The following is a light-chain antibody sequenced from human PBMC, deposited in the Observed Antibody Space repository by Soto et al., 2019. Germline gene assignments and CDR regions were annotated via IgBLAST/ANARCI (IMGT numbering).Light chain of an antibody. CDR1: QSVSSY. J-gene: IGKJ4*01. Sequence: EIVLTQSPATLSLSPGERATLSCRASQSVSSYLAWYQQKPGQAPRLLIYDASNRATGIPARFSGSGSGTDLTLTIRSLEAEDFAGFYWQQRSNWPRLTFGGGDKVEIK. CDR2: DAS. V-gene: IGKV3-11*01. CDR3: QQRSNWPRLT.